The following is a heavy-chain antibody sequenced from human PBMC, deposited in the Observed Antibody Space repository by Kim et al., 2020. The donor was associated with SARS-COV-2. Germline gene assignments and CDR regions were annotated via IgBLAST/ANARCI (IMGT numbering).Heavy chain of an antibody. CDR1: GGSISSSSYY. V-gene: IGHV4-39*07. CDR2: IYYSGST. CDR3: ASSGTTVTVCWFDP. D-gene: IGHD4-17*01. J-gene: IGHJ5*02. Sequence: SETLSLTCTVSGGSISSSSYYWGWIRQPPGKGLEWIGSIYYSGSTYYNPSLKSRVTISVDTSKNQFSLKLSSVTAADTAVYYWASSGTTVTVCWFDPWGQGTLVTVSS.